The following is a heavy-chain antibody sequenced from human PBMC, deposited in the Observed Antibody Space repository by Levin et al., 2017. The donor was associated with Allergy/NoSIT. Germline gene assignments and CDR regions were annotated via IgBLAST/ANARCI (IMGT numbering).Heavy chain of an antibody. D-gene: IGHD1-7*01. Sequence: SGPTLVKHTETLTLTCTFSGFSLTSSGVGVGWIRQPPGKALEWLALIYWDDDRRYRPSLKSRLAISKDTSRKQVVLTMTYMEPLDTATYFCGQVTGTSAKSEHWGQGIMVTVSS. V-gene: IGHV2-5*02. CDR2: IYWDDDR. CDR3: GQVTGTSAKSEH. J-gene: IGHJ4*02. CDR1: GFSLTSSGVG.